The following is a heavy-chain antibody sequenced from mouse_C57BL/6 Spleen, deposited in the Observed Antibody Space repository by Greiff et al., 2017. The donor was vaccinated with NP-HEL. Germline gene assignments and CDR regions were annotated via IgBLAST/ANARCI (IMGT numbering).Heavy chain of an antibody. Sequence: QVQLQQSGAELVRPGASVTLSCKASGYTFTDYEMHWVKQTPVHGLEWIGAIDPETGGTAYNQKFKGKAILTADKSSSTAYMELRSLTSEDSAVYYCTITGTTWFAYWGQGTLVTVSA. CDR1: GYTFTDYE. J-gene: IGHJ3*01. D-gene: IGHD4-1*01. CDR2: IDPETGGT. CDR3: TITGTTWFAY. V-gene: IGHV1-15*01.